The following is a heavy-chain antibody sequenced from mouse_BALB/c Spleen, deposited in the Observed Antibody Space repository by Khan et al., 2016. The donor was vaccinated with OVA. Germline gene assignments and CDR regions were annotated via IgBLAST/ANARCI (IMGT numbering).Heavy chain of an antibody. J-gene: IGHJ3*01. D-gene: IGHD3-1*01. CDR2: IFPGNDNT. CDR1: GYTFTDFY. CDR3: SRSGLGSFAF. V-gene: IGHV1-77*01. Sequence: QIQLVQSGAELARPGASVKLSCKASGYTFTDFYINWMRQRTGQGLEWIGHIFPGNDNTYYNENFSAKATLTADTSSSTAFMHLSSLPSDDSAVYFCSRSGLGSFAFWGQGTLVTVST.